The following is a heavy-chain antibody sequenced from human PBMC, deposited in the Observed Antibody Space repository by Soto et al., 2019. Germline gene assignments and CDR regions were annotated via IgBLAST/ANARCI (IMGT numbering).Heavy chain of an antibody. CDR3: EKDANWEDHY. CDR2: ISGSGGIT. Sequence: GGSLRLSCGASGFTFSNYAMTWVRQAPGKGLEWVSFISGSGGITYYADSVKGRFTISRDNSKNTLYLQMHSLRAEDTAIYYREKDANWEDHYWGQGTLVTVSS. CDR1: GFTFSNYA. D-gene: IGHD1-1*01. J-gene: IGHJ4*02. V-gene: IGHV3-23*01.